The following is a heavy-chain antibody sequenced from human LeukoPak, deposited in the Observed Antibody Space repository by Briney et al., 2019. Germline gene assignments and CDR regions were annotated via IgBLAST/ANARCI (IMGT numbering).Heavy chain of an antibody. CDR1: GFAFDTYG. D-gene: IGHD6-13*01. Sequence: PGGSLRLSCAASGFAFDTYGMTWARQAPGKGLEWVSSISGSGYNTYYADSVKGRFTISRDNSKNTLYLQMNSLRAEDTAVYYCAKAGIAKQKGDFDPWGQGTLVTVSS. CDR2: ISGSGYNT. V-gene: IGHV3-23*01. CDR3: AKAGIAKQKGDFDP. J-gene: IGHJ5*02.